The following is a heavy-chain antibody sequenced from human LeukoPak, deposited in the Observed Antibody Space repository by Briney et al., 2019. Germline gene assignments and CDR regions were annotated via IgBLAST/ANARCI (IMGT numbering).Heavy chain of an antibody. Sequence: GGSLRLSCAASGFTFSSYWMSWVRQAPGKGLEWVANIKQDGSEKYYVDSVKGRFTISRDNAKNSLYLQMNSLRAEDTAVYYCARDRFWDCSSTSCSPLWFDPWGQGTLVTVPS. J-gene: IGHJ5*02. CDR1: GFTFSSYW. V-gene: IGHV3-7*01. D-gene: IGHD2-2*01. CDR3: ARDRFWDCSSTSCSPLWFDP. CDR2: IKQDGSEK.